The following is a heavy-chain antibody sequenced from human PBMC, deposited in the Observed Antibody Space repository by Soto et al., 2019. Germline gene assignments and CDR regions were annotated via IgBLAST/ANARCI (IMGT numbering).Heavy chain of an antibody. D-gene: IGHD6-19*01. CDR1: GFTFSSYS. CDR3: ARDIEQWLPPFDY. V-gene: IGHV3-21*01. CDR2: ISSSSSYI. J-gene: IGHJ4*02. Sequence: GGSLRLSCAASGFTFSSYSMNWVRQAPGKGLEWVSSISSSSSYIYYADSVKGRFTISRDNAKNSLYLQMNSLRAEDTAVYYCARDIEQWLPPFDYWGQGTLVTVSS.